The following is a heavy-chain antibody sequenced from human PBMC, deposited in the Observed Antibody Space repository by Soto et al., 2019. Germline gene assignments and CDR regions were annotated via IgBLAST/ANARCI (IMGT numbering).Heavy chain of an antibody. D-gene: IGHD5-12*01. CDR1: GYIFTSYG. CDR2: ISAHNGNR. V-gene: IGHV1-18*01. CDR3: ARDLGGFPDY. J-gene: IGHJ4*02. Sequence: QVQLVQSGVEVKKPGASVKVSSKASGYIFTSYGISWVRQAPGQGLEWMGWISAHNGNRKYAQKLQGRVTMTTDTSTSTAYMELRSLRSDDTAVYYCARDLGGFPDYWGQGTLVTVSS.